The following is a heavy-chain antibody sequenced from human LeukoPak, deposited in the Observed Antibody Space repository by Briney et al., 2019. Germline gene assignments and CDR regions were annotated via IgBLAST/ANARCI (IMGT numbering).Heavy chain of an antibody. CDR1: GGTFSSYA. J-gene: IGHJ4*02. CDR2: IIPILGIA. CDR3: AREDREVGAQDY. V-gene: IGHV1-69*04. D-gene: IGHD1-26*01. Sequence: ASVKVSCKASGGTFSSYAISWVRQAPGQGLEWMGRIIPILGIANYAQKFQGRATITADKSTSTAYMELSSLRSEDTAVYYCAREDREVGAQDYWGQGTLVTVSS.